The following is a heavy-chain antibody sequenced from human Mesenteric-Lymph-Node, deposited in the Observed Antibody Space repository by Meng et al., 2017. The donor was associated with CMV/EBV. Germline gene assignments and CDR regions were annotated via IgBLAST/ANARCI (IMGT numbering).Heavy chain of an antibody. V-gene: IGHV4-34*01. CDR1: GGSFTDHY. Sequence: CAVYGGSFTDHYWNWIRQPPGKGLEWIGEINHNGTTNNNPSLKTRVTMSIDTSRNQFSLKLTSVTAADTAVYYCGYSYGFKGGYYFDYWGQGTLVTVSS. CDR3: GYSYGFKGGYYFDY. J-gene: IGHJ4*02. CDR2: INHNGTT. D-gene: IGHD5-18*01.